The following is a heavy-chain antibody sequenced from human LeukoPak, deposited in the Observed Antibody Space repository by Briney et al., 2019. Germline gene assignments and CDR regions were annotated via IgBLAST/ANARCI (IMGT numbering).Heavy chain of an antibody. D-gene: IGHD1-14*01. CDR1: GYSFTSYW. J-gene: IGHJ4*02. CDR2: MYPGDSNT. CDR3: ARQPPGLFATDY. Sequence: GESLKISCKGSGYSFTSYWIAWMRQMPGKGLEWMGIMYPGDSNTRYSPSFQGQVSISADKSISTAYLQWSSLKASDTAMYYCARQPPGLFATDYWGQGTLVTVSS. V-gene: IGHV5-51*01.